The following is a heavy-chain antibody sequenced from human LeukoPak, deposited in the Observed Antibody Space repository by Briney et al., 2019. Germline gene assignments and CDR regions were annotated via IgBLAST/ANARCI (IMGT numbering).Heavy chain of an antibody. CDR3: ARGGTSSSLAY. CDR2: ISSSSTM. D-gene: IGHD4-23*01. V-gene: IGHV3-48*02. CDR1: GFTFSSYS. Sequence: PGGSLRLSCAASGFTFSSYSISWVRPAPGKGLEWVSYISSSSTMSYADSVQGRFTISRDNANNSLYLQMSSLRDEDTAVYYCARGGTSSSLAYWGQGTLVTVTA. J-gene: IGHJ4*02.